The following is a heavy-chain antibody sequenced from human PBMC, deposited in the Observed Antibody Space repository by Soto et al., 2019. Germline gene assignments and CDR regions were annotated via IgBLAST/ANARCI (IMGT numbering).Heavy chain of an antibody. CDR3: ARGVPYYYGSGASGWFDP. V-gene: IGHV4-34*01. J-gene: IGHJ5*02. CDR2: INHSGST. CDR1: GGSINNGGYY. D-gene: IGHD3-10*01. Sequence: SETLSLTCTVSGGSINNGGYYWSWIRQPPGKGLEWIGEINHSGSTNYNPSLKSRVTISVDTSKNQFSLKLSSVTAADTAVYYCARGVPYYYGSGASGWFDPWGQGTLVTVSS.